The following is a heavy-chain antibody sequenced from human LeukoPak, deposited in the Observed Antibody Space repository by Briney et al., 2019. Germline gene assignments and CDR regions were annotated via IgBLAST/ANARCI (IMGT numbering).Heavy chain of an antibody. Sequence: GGSLRLSCAASGFTFSSYGMSWVRQAPGKGLEWVSAISGSGGSTYYADSVKGRFTISRDNSKNTLYLQMNSLRAEDTAVYYCAKGVNWGSGWPYYFDYWGQGTLVTVSS. CDR2: ISGSGGST. CDR3: AKGVNWGSGWPYYFDY. J-gene: IGHJ4*02. D-gene: IGHD6-19*01. V-gene: IGHV3-23*01. CDR1: GFTFSSYG.